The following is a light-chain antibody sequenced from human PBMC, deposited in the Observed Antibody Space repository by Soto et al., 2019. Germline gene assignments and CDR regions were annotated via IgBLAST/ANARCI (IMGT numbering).Light chain of an antibody. CDR1: QNVYEY. Sequence: THSSATQCFYPVPGANVSWRASQNVYEYLAWYQQKPGQAPRLLIYAASNRDTGIPGRLSGSESGKEFTLIISSLQSEDSAVYYCKQYNSRLWPFGKGPKV. CDR3: KQYNSRLWP. CDR2: AAS. V-gene: IGKV3D-15*01. J-gene: IGKJ4*01.